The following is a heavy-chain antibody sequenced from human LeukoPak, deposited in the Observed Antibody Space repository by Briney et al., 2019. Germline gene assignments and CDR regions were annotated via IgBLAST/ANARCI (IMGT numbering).Heavy chain of an antibody. Sequence: GGSLRLSCAVSGITLSNYGMSWVRQAPGKGLEWVAGISGSGGSTYYADSVKGRFTISRDNSKNTLYLQMNSLRAEDTAVYYCAKDLTVMVRGVIPSFDYWGQGTLVTVSS. CDR1: GITLSNYG. CDR2: ISGSGGST. D-gene: IGHD3-10*01. V-gene: IGHV3-23*01. J-gene: IGHJ4*02. CDR3: AKDLTVMVRGVIPSFDY.